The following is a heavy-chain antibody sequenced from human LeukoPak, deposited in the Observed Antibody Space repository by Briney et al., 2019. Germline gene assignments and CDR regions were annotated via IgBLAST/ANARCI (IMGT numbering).Heavy chain of an antibody. V-gene: IGHV1-18*01. CDR2: ISAYNGNT. Sequence: ASVKVSCKASGYTFTSYGISWVRQAPGQGLEWMGWISAYNGNTNYAQKLQGRVTMTTDTSTSTAYMELRSLRSDDTAVYYCARVGSCSSTSCYWFDPWGQGTLVTVSS. J-gene: IGHJ5*02. CDR1: GYTFTSYG. CDR3: ARVGSCSSTSCYWFDP. D-gene: IGHD2-2*01.